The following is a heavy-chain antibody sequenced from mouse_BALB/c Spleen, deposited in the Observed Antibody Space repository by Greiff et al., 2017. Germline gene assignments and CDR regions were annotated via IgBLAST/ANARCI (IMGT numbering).Heavy chain of an antibody. Sequence: VQLQQSGPGLVAPSQSLSITCTVSGFSLTSYGVHWVRQPPGKGLEWLGVIWAGGSTNYNSALMSRLSISKDNSKSQVFLKMNSLQTDDTAMYYWARDGYYGSSYVRYFDVWGAGTTVTVSA. CDR1: GFSLTSYG. CDR3: ARDGYYGSSYVRYFDV. V-gene: IGHV2-9*02. J-gene: IGHJ1*01. CDR2: IWAGGST. D-gene: IGHD1-1*01.